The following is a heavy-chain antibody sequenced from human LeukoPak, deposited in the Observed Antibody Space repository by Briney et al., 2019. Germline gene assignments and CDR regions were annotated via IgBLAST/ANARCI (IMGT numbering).Heavy chain of an antibody. Sequence: QSGGSLRLSCAASGFTFSSYAMSWVRQAPGKGLEWVSAISGSGGSTCYADSVKGRFTISRDNSKNTLYLQMNSLRAEDTAVYYCAKKARWLQLSAFDYWGQGTLVTVSS. CDR2: ISGSGGST. CDR3: AKKARWLQLSAFDY. CDR1: GFTFSSYA. V-gene: IGHV3-23*01. D-gene: IGHD5-24*01. J-gene: IGHJ4*02.